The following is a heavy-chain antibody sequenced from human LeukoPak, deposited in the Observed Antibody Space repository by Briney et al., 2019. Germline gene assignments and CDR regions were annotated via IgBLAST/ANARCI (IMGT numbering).Heavy chain of an antibody. CDR3: ARGLMVVTETKPVD. V-gene: IGHV1-8*01. CDR2: MNPNSGNT. Sequence: ASVKVSCKASGYTFTCYDINWVRQATGQGLEWMGWMNPNSGNTGYAQKFQGRVTMTRNTSISTAYMELSSLRSEDTAVYYCARGLMVVTETKPVDWGQGTLVTVSS. CDR1: GYTFTCYD. D-gene: IGHD4-23*01. J-gene: IGHJ4*02.